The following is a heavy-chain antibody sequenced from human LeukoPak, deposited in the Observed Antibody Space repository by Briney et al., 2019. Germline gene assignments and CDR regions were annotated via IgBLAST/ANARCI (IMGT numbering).Heavy chain of an antibody. CDR3: ARDYGDYYYFDY. CDR1: GGSISSYY. D-gene: IGHD4-17*01. J-gene: IGHJ4*02. Sequence: SETLSLTCTVSGGSISSYYWSWIRQPAGKGLGWIGRIYTSGSTNYNPSLKSRVTMSVDTSKNQFSLKLSSVTAADTAVYYCARDYGDYYYFDYWGQGTLVTVSS. CDR2: IYTSGST. V-gene: IGHV4-4*07.